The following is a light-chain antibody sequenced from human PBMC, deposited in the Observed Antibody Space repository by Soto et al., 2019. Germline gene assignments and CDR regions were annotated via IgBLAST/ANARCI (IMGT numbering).Light chain of an antibody. CDR3: QSYDSRRSGGV. J-gene: IGLJ3*02. Sequence: QAVVTQPPSVSGAPGQRVTISCTGSSSNIGAGYDVHWYQQLPGTAPKLLIYGNSNRPSGVPDRFSGSKSGTSASLAITGLRAEEGADYYCQSYDSRRSGGVSGGGPKLPVL. CDR2: GNS. CDR1: SSNIGAGYD. V-gene: IGLV1-40*01.